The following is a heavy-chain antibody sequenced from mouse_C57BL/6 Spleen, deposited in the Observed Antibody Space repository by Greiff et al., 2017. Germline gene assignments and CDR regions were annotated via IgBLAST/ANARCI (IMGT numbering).Heavy chain of an antibody. CDR1: GFSLTSYG. CDR3: ARHEWLAGAMDD. D-gene: IGHD3-3*01. V-gene: IGHV2-6-1*01. CDR2: IWSDGST. Sequence: QVQLQQSGPGLVAPSQSLSITCTVSGFSLTSYGVHWVRQPPGKGLEWLVVIWSDGSTTYNSALKSRLSISKDNSKSQVFLKMNSLQTDDTAMYYCARHEWLAGAMDDWGQGTSVTVSS. J-gene: IGHJ4*01.